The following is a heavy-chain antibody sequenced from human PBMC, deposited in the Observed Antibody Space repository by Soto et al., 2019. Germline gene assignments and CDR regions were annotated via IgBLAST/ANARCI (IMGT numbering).Heavy chain of an antibody. CDR2: IFYSGSGS. D-gene: IGHD3-3*01. J-gene: IGHJ4*02. CDR3: VRGPSRGSSLFGPLDY. Sequence: GGSLRLSCSASGFIFSTFGMFWVRQAPGQGLEYVSAIFYSGSGSYYADPARGRFTVSRDNSKNMFYLQMSSLRVEDTALYFCVRGPSRGSSLFGPLDYWGQGTQVTVSS. V-gene: IGHV3-64D*06. CDR1: GFIFSTFG.